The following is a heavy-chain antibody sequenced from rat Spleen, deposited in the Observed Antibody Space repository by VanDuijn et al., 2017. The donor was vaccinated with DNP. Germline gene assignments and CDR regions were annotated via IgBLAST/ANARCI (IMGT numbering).Heavy chain of an antibody. CDR3: ARHEPVNWFAY. D-gene: IGHD1-4*01. Sequence: EVQLVESGGGLVQPGGSLTLSCAASNFAFSNYGMAWVRQAPKKGLEWVAAISSRGWPAYYRDSVKGRFTVSRDNAKGNLYLQMDSLRSEDAATYYCARHEPVNWFAYWGQGTLVTVSS. CDR2: ISSRGWPA. J-gene: IGHJ3*01. CDR1: NFAFSNYG. V-gene: IGHV5S13*01.